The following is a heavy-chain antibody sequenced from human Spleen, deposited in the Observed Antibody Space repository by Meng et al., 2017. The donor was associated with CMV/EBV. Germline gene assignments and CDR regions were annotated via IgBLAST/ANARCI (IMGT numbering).Heavy chain of an antibody. Sequence: GESLKISCKGSGYSFTSYWIGWVRQMPGKGLEWMGIIYPGDSDTRYSPSFQGQVTISADKSISTAYLQWSRLRASDTATYYCARHETHPPLYYFDYWGQGSLVTVSS. V-gene: IGHV5-51*01. CDR2: IYPGDSDT. CDR3: ARHETHPPLYYFDY. CDR1: GYSFTSYW. J-gene: IGHJ4*02. D-gene: IGHD2/OR15-2a*01.